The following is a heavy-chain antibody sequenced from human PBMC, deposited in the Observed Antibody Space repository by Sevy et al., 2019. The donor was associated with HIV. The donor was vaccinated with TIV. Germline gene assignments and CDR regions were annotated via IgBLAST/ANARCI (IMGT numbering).Heavy chain of an antibody. J-gene: IGHJ6*02. CDR3: ARDRDVSGSYLEYFYYAMEV. Sequence: VKVSCKTSGYIFSTYYIYWARQAPGQGLEWIGIFDPTRGSRSYAQRFQGRLSMTGDTSTSTAYMELSSLTSEDTAMYYCARDRDVSGSYLEYFYYAMEVWGQGTTVTVSS. CDR1: GYIFSTYY. CDR2: FDPTRGSR. V-gene: IGHV1-46*01. D-gene: IGHD1-26*01.